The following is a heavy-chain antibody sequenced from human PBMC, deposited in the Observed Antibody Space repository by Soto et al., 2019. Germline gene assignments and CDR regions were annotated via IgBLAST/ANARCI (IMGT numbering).Heavy chain of an antibody. J-gene: IGHJ5*02. CDR1: GFTFSSYE. CDR3: ASLVVVWLAHSWFDP. D-gene: IGHD6-19*01. V-gene: IGHV3-48*03. CDR2: ISSSGSTI. Sequence: HPGGSLRLSCAASGFTFSSYEMNWVRQAPGKGLEWVSYISSSGSTIYYADSVKGRFTISRDNAKNSLYLQMNSLRAEDTAVYYCASLVVVWLAHSWFDPWGQGTLVTVSS.